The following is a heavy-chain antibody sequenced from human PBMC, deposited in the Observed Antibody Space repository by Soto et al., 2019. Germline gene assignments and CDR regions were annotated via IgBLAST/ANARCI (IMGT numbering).Heavy chain of an antibody. D-gene: IGHD2-15*01. CDR1: GGTFSSYA. CDR2: IIPIFGTA. V-gene: IGHV1-69*01. J-gene: IGHJ6*02. CDR3: ARDGRVVVVAAAPYYYGMDV. Sequence: QVQLVQSGAEVKKPGSSVKVSCKASGGTFSSYAISWVRQAPGQGLEWMGGIIPIFGTANYAQKFQGRVTITADESTSTAYMELSSLRSEDTAVYYCARDGRVVVVAAAPYYYGMDVWGQGTTVTVSS.